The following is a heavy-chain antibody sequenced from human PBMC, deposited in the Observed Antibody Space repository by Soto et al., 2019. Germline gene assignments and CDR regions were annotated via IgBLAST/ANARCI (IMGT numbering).Heavy chain of an antibody. CDR2: IYYSGTT. V-gene: IGHV4-59*08. CDR1: GGSISSYY. Sequence: SETLSLTCTVSGGSISSYYWSWIRQPPGKGLEWIGYIYYSGTTYHNPSLKSRVTISVDTSKNQFSLKLNSVTAADTAVYYCARGYSYGPSYHYAMDVWGQGTTVTVSS. J-gene: IGHJ6*02. D-gene: IGHD5-18*01. CDR3: ARGYSYGPSYHYAMDV.